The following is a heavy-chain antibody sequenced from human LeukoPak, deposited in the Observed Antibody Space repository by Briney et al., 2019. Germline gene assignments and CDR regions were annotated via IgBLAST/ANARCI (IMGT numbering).Heavy chain of an antibody. V-gene: IGHV3-7*01. CDR3: ARDFDSSGYGDFYFYMDV. Sequence: GGSLRPSCAASGFTFSSYWMSWVRQAPGKGLEWVANIKQDGSEKYYVDSVKGRFTISRDNAKNSLYLQMNSLRAEDTAVYYCARDFDSSGYGDFYFYMDVWGKGTTVTISS. CDR2: IKQDGSEK. D-gene: IGHD3-22*01. J-gene: IGHJ6*03. CDR1: GFTFSSYW.